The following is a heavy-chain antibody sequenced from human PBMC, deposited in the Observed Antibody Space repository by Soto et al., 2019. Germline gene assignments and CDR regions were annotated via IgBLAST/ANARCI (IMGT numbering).Heavy chain of an antibody. CDR3: ARPLRGGGGYDQTHFDY. CDR1: GGSISSSSYY. J-gene: IGHJ4*02. CDR2: IYYSGST. Sequence: QLQLQESGPGLVKPSETLSLTCTVSGGSISSSSYYWGWIRQPPGKGLEWIGSIYYSGSTYYNPSLKSRVTISVDTSKNQFSLKLSSVTAADTAVYYCARPLRGGGGYDQTHFDYWGQGTLVTVSS. D-gene: IGHD5-12*01. V-gene: IGHV4-39*01.